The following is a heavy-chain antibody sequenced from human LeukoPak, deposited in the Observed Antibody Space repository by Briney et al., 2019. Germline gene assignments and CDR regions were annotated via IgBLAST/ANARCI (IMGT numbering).Heavy chain of an antibody. J-gene: IGHJ4*02. D-gene: IGHD3-10*01. V-gene: IGHV3-66*01. CDR3: AKERWFGELSVY. Sequence: GGSLRLSCAASGFTVSSNFMSWVRQAPGKGLEWVSVIYSGGTTYYADSVKGRFTISRDNSKNTLYLQMNSLRAEDTAVYYCAKERWFGELSVYWGQGTLVTVSS. CDR2: IYSGGTT. CDR1: GFTVSSNF.